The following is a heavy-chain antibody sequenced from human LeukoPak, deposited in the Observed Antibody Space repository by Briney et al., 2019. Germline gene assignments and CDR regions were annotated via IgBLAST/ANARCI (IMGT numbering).Heavy chain of an antibody. CDR3: VRDGGTDWYDP. D-gene: IGHD3-16*01. V-gene: IGHV3-7*01. Sequence: GGSLRLSCAASEFSVSDYWITWVRQAPGKGLEWVANIKQDGSEKTYVDSVKGRFTISRDNAKNSLYLQMNSLRVEDTAMYYCVRDGGTDWYDPWGQGTLVTVFS. J-gene: IGHJ5*02. CDR1: EFSVSDYW. CDR2: IKQDGSEK.